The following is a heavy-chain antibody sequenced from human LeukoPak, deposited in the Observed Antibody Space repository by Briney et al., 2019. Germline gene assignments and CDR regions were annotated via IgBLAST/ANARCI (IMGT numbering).Heavy chain of an antibody. CDR3: ARLYSNQLYYYYYYMDV. V-gene: IGHV4-34*01. D-gene: IGHD4-11*01. Sequence: SETLSLTCAVYGGSFSGYYWSWIRQPPGKGLEWIGEINHSGSTNYNPSLKSRVTISVDTSKNQFSLKLSSVTAADTAVYYCARLYSNQLYYYYYYMDVWGKGTTVTVSS. CDR2: INHSGST. J-gene: IGHJ6*03. CDR1: GGSFSGYY.